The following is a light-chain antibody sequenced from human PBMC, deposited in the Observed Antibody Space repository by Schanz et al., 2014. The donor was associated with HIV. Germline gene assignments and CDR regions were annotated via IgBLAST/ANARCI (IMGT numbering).Light chain of an antibody. J-gene: IGKJ2*01. CDR2: QAS. Sequence: IQMTQSPSTVSASVGDRVTITCRASQTIGRLLAWYQQRPGRAPNLLIYQASALETGVPSRFSGSGSGTEFTLTISGLQPDDFATYYCQQCDTYPYTFGQGTKL. CDR3: QQCDTYPYT. V-gene: IGKV1-5*03. CDR1: QTIGRL.